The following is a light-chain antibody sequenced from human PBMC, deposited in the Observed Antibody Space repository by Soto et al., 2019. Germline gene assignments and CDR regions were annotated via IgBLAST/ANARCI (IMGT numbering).Light chain of an antibody. V-gene: IGLV1-44*01. J-gene: IGLJ1*01. CDR1: FSNIGDNA. CDR3: AAWDDSLNAL. CDR2: LND. Sequence: QSVLTQPPSLSATPGQRVNISCSGSFSNIGDNAVNWYQQLPGAAPELLIYLNDQRPSGVPDRFSGSKSSTSAFLAISGLQSEDEADYYCAAWDDSLNALFGTGTKVTVL.